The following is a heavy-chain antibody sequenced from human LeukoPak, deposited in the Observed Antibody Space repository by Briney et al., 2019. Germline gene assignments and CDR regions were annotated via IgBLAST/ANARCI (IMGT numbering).Heavy chain of an antibody. CDR3: AIASRGNDIVTGHDY. CDR2: IIPIFGTA. V-gene: IGHV1-69*05. D-gene: IGHD3-9*01. J-gene: IGHJ4*02. CDR1: GGTFSSYA. Sequence: SVKVSRKASGGTFSSYAISRVRQAPGQGLEWMGGIIPIFGTANHAQKFQGRVTLTTDESTSTAYMELSSLRSEHTAVYYCAIASRGNDIVTGHDYWGQGTPVTVSS.